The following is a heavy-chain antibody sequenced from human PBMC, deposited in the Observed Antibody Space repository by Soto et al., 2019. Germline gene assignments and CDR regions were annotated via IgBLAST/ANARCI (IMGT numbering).Heavy chain of an antibody. V-gene: IGHV4-31*02. CDR3: ALALGPTTGLDY. J-gene: IGHJ4*02. CDR1: GASTVSHYH. D-gene: IGHD1-26*01. Sequence: QVQLQESGPGLVKPSQTLSLTCSVSGASTVSHYHWTWIRQPPGKGLEWMGYIFNSGTTFYYPSLSSGVSISMDTSGNHFSLELRSVTAADTAVYYCALALGPTTGLDYWGQGTLVTVSS. CDR2: IFNSGTT.